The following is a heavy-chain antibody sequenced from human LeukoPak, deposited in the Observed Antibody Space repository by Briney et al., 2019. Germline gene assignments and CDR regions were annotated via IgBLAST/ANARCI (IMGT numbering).Heavy chain of an antibody. CDR1: GYSFTSYW. Sequence: ESLKISCKGSGYSFTSYWIGWVRQMPGKGVEWMGIIYPGDSDTRYSPSFQGQVTISADKSISTAYLQWSSLKASDTAMYYCASQTAIDHYYFDYWGQGTLVTVSS. J-gene: IGHJ4*02. CDR2: IYPGDSDT. D-gene: IGHD2-21*02. CDR3: ASQTAIDHYYFDY. V-gene: IGHV5-51*01.